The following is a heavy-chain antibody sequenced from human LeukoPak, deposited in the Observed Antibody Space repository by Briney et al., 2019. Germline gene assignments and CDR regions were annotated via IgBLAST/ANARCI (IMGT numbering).Heavy chain of an antibody. V-gene: IGHV1-2*02. CDR1: GYTFTGYY. CDR3: ARGHHYFVSGSYYNF. Sequence: ASVTVSCKASGYTFTGYYIFWVRQAPGQGLEWMGWINPNSGGTNYAQKSQGRVTMTRDTSISTAYMELSRLRSDDTAVFYCARGHHYFVSGSYYNFWGQGTLVTVSS. CDR2: INPNSGGT. J-gene: IGHJ4*02. D-gene: IGHD3-10*01.